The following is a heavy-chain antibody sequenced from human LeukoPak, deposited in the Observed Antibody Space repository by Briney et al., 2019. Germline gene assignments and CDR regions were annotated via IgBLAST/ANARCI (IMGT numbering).Heavy chain of an antibody. J-gene: IGHJ1*01. CDR2: ISSSSSYI. V-gene: IGHV3-21*04. CDR3: AKDLTAGGSGRIQH. CDR1: GFTFSSYS. D-gene: IGHD3-16*01. Sequence: PGGSLRLSCAASGFTFSSYSMNWVRQAPGKGLEWVSSISSSSSYIYYADSVKGRFTISRDNAKNSLYLQMNSLRAEDTAVYYCAKDLTAGGSGRIQHWGQGTLVTVSS.